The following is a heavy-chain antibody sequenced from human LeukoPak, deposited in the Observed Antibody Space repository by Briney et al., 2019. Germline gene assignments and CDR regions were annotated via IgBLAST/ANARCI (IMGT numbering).Heavy chain of an antibody. CDR3: ARFKQLGRSFDS. D-gene: IGHD1-1*01. CDR2: IYYSGTT. V-gene: IGHV4-39*07. CDR1: GGSIGKTSYY. J-gene: IGHJ4*02. Sequence: PSETLSLTCTVSGGSIGKTSYYWRWIRQPPGKGLEWIGNIYYSGTTYYNPSLKSRVTISVDTSKNQFSLTLNTVTAADTAVYFCARFKQLGRSFDSWGLGSLVTVSS.